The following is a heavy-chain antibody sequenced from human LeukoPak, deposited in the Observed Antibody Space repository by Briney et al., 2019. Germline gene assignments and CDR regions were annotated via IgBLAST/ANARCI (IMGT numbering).Heavy chain of an antibody. CDR3: ARDERRYSSGWYDPYFDY. CDR2: ISSSGSTI. V-gene: IGHV3-48*04. Sequence: GGSLRLSCAASGFTFSSYSMNWVRQAPGKWLEWVSYISSSGSTIYYADSVKGRFTISRDNAKNSLYLQMNSLRAEDTAVYYCARDERRYSSGWYDPYFDYWGQGTLVTVSS. D-gene: IGHD6-19*01. J-gene: IGHJ4*02. CDR1: GFTFSSYS.